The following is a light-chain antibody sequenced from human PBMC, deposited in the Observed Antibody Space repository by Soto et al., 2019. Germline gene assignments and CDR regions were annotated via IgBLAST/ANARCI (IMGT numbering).Light chain of an antibody. V-gene: IGKV3-20*01. CDR1: QSVRNNY. CDR3: QQYNNWPR. J-gene: IGKJ4*01. CDR2: GAS. Sequence: EIVLTQAPDTLSLSPGERATLSCRASQSVRNNYLAWYQQKPGQAPRLLIYGASSRATGIPDRFSGSVSGTDFTLTISRLEPEDFAVYYCQQYNNWPRFGGGTKVEIK.